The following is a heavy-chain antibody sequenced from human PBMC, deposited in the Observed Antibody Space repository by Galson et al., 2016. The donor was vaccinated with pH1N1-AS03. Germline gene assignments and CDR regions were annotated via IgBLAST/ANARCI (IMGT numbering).Heavy chain of an antibody. CDR1: GYSFSNYA. V-gene: IGHV1-18*01. J-gene: IGHJ6*02. Sequence: SVKVSCKASGYSFSNYAITWVRQAPGQGLEWMGWISAYNGRTKYLRTSQDRLTMTTDTSTRTAYLELRSLTSDATAVSYCAGAYSWECDGSYCLNHSSHSSAMDVWGQGTTVTVSS. CDR2: ISAYNGRT. D-gene: IGHD1-26*01. CDR3: AGAYSWECDGSYCLNHSSHSSAMDV.